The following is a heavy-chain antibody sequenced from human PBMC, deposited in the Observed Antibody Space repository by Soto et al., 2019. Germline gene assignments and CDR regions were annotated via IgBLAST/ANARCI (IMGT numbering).Heavy chain of an antibody. CDR3: AGLTHSSGWYGDY. J-gene: IGHJ4*02. CDR1: GYSFTSYW. V-gene: IGHV5-51*01. D-gene: IGHD6-19*01. CDR2: IYPGDSDT. Sequence: GESLKISCKGSGYSFTSYWICWVRQMPGKGLEWMGIIYPGDSDTRYSPSFQGQVTISADKSISTAYLQWSSLKASDTAMYYCAGLTHSSGWYGDYWGQGTLVTVSS.